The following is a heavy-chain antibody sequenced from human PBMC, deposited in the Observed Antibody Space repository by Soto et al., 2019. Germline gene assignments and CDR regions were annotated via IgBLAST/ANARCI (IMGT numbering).Heavy chain of an antibody. CDR2: IKDGGYT. J-gene: IGHJ4*02. CDR1: GGSLSGYY. CDR3: ARGQEGVVATH. Sequence: QVQLQQWGAGLLKPSETLSLNCAVNGGSLSGYYWSWLRQPPGKGLECIGEIKDGGYTNYSPSLKSRATISSDTSNNQFSLRLNSVTAADTGVYYCARGQEGVVATHWDQGALVTVSS. V-gene: IGHV4-34*01. D-gene: IGHD5-12*01.